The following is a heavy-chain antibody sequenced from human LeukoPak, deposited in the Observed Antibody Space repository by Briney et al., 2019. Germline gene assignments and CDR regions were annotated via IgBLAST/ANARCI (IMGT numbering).Heavy chain of an antibody. V-gene: IGHV4-30-4*01. CDR1: GASVSSGDYY. J-gene: IGHJ3*02. CDR2: IYYSGST. CDR3: ARGITRRRTFDI. D-gene: IGHD3-10*01. Sequence: SQTLSLTCTVSGASVSSGDYYWSWIRQPPGKGLEWIGYIYYSGSTYYNPSLKSRITISVDTSKNQFSLKLSSVTAADTALYYCARGITRRRTFDIWGQGTMVTVSS.